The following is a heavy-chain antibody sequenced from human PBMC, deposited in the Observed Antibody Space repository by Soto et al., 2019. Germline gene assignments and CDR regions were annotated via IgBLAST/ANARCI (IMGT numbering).Heavy chain of an antibody. V-gene: IGHV3-30-3*01. Sequence: GGSLRLSCAASGFTFSSYAMHWVRQAPGKGLEWVEVISYDGSNKYYADSVKGRFTISRDNSKNTLYLQMNSLRAEDTAVYYCAREGYYDSSGYYDYWGQGTLVTVSS. J-gene: IGHJ4*02. CDR3: AREGYYDSSGYYDY. CDR2: ISYDGSNK. D-gene: IGHD3-22*01. CDR1: GFTFSSYA.